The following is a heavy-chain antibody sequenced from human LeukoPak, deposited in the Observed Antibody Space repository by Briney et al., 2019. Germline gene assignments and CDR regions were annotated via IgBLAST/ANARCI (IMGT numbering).Heavy chain of an antibody. CDR3: ARNPSITGTTENYYYYYMDV. CDR1: GYTFTGYY. CDR2: INPNSGGT. J-gene: IGHJ6*03. V-gene: IGHV1-2*02. D-gene: IGHD1-7*01. Sequence: ASVKVSRKASGYTFTGYYMHWVRQAPGQGLEWMGWINPNSGGTNYAQKFQGRVTVTRDTSISTAYMELSRLRSDDTAVYYCARNPSITGTTENYYYYYMDVWGKGTTVTVSS.